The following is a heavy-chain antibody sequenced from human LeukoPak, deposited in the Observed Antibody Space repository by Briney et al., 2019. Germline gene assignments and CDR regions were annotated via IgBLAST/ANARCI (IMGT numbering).Heavy chain of an antibody. CDR2: INPNSGGT. V-gene: IGHV1-2*02. CDR3: ARDLRWELQGYDY. CDR1: GYTFTGYY. J-gene: IGHJ4*02. D-gene: IGHD1-26*01. Sequence: ASVKVSCKASGYTFTGYYMHWVRQAPGQGLEWMGWINPNSGGTNYAQKFQGRVTMTRDTSISTAYMELSRLRPDDTAVYYCARDLRWELQGYDYWGQGTLVTVSS.